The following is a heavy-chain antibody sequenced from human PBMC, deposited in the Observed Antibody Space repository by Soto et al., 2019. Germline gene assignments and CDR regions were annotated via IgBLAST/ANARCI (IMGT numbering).Heavy chain of an antibody. CDR3: ARGRGVSSTYYFDY. D-gene: IGHD3-10*01. V-gene: IGHV4-34*01. CDR1: GGSFSGYY. J-gene: IGHJ4*02. Sequence: QVQLQQWGAGLMEPSETLSLCYAVYGGSFSGYYWSWIRQPPGKGLEWIGEINHSGSTNYNPSLKSRVTISVDTSKNQFSLKLSSVTAADTAVYYCARGRGVSSTYYFDYWGQGTLVTVSS. CDR2: INHSGST.